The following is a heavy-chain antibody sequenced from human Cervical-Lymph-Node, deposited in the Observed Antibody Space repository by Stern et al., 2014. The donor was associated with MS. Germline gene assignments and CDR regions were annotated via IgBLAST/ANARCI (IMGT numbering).Heavy chain of an antibody. D-gene: IGHD2-21*01. V-gene: IGHV1-69*06. J-gene: IGHJ6*02. CDR1: GGSFSTFA. Sequence: MQLVESGAEVKKPGSSVKVSCKASGGSFSTFAITWVRQAPGHGLEWMAGITPLFGTTNFAHKFQGRVTLSADTSPNTVYIELSSLRSDDTAVYYCARDPAVLIQGSYYGMDVWGQGTTVIVS. CDR2: ITPLFGTT. CDR3: ARDPAVLIQGSYYGMDV.